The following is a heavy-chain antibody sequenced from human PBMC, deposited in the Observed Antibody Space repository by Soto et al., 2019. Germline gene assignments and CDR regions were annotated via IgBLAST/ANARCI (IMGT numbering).Heavy chain of an antibody. J-gene: IGHJ3*02. D-gene: IGHD2-2*01. CDR2: ISYSGSA. CDR3: ARVLCSGNSCSHGGGFDI. V-gene: IGHV4-31*03. CDR1: GVSVTSWGFF. Sequence: VLLQESGPGLVEPSQTLSLTCTVSGVSVTSWGFFWGWIRHHPAKGLEWIGYISYSGSAYYSPALKSRASIEAKPSSNQFSLRLISLTAADTAVYFCARVLCSGNSCSHGGGFDIWGQGTTVTVSS.